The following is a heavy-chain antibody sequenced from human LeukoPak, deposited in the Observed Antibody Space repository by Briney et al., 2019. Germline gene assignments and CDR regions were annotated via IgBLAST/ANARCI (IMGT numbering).Heavy chain of an antibody. CDR3: ARETGSGSYSYYYYYMDV. V-gene: IGHV4-38-2*02. CDR2: IYHSGST. CDR1: GYSISSGYY. J-gene: IGHJ6*03. D-gene: IGHD1-26*01. Sequence: KPSETLSLTCTVSGYSISSGYYWGWIRQPPGKGLEWIGSIYHSGSTYYNPSLKSRVTISVDTSKNQFSLKLSSVTAADTAVYYCARETGSGSYSYYYYYMDVWGKGTTVTVSS.